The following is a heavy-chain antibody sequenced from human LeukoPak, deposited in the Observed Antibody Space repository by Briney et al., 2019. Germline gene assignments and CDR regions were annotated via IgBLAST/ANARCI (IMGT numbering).Heavy chain of an antibody. J-gene: IGHJ4*02. Sequence: GESLRLSCAVSGYTFSSHGMHWVRQAPGKGLEWVAAIWFDGSDKYYADSVKGRFIISRDNSKNMLYLQMDSLRAEDTALYYCARLWGSVSGYFDYWGQGTLVTVST. V-gene: IGHV3-33*01. CDR1: GYTFSSHG. CDR2: IWFDGSDK. D-gene: IGHD2-21*01. CDR3: ARLWGSVSGYFDY.